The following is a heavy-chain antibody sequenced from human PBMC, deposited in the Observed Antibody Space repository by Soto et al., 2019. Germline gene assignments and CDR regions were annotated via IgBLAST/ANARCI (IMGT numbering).Heavy chain of an antibody. CDR1: GYTFTSYG. CDR3: ARDQPLGCSGGSCYSGLMDV. Sequence: ASVKVSCKASGYTFTSYGISWVRQAPGQGLEWMGWISANNGSTNYAQKLQGRVTMTTDTSINTAYMELSRLRSDDTAVYYCARDQPLGCSGGSCYSGLMDVWGKGTTVTVSS. D-gene: IGHD2-15*01. J-gene: IGHJ6*04. CDR2: ISANNGST. V-gene: IGHV1-18*01.